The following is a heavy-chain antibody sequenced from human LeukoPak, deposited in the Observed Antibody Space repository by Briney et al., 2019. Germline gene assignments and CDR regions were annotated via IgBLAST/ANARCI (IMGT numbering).Heavy chain of an antibody. V-gene: IGHV4-38-2*01. D-gene: IGHD3-22*01. CDR3: ARHYYDTSGYYPWYFDY. CDR1: GDSINSGHY. Sequence: ASETLSLTCGVSGDSINSGHYCGWIRQSPGKGLEWIGSMYYSGSTYCNQSLKSRVTISVDTSKNQFSLKLTSVTAADTAVYYCARHYYDTSGYYPWYFDYWGQGTLVTVSS. CDR2: MYYSGST. J-gene: IGHJ4*02.